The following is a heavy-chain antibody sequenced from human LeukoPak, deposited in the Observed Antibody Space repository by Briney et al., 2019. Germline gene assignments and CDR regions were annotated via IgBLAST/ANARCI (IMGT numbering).Heavy chain of an antibody. CDR1: GFTFSSYA. CDR3: ARGRSITILRGVAISDGFDI. J-gene: IGHJ3*02. Sequence: GGSLRLSCAASGFTFSSYAMNWVRQAPGKGLEWVSSIATSSDYIYYAGSLKGRFTISRDNAKNSLYLHMNSLRPDDTAVYYCARGRSITILRGVAISDGFDIWGQGTKVTVS. CDR2: IATSSDYI. D-gene: IGHD3-10*01. V-gene: IGHV3-21*06.